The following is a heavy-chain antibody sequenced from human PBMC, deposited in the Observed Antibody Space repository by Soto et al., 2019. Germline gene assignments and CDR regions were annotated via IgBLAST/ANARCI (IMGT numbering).Heavy chain of an antibody. CDR1: GFTVSSKY. V-gene: IGHV3-53*01. J-gene: IGHJ4*02. CDR3: ARGADIVLMVYAPSFDY. Sequence: PGGSLRLSCAASGFTVSSKYMSWVRQSPGKGLEWVSVIYSDGSTYYADSVKGRFTISRDNSKNTLYLQMNSLRAEDTAVYYCARGADIVLMVYAPSFDYWGQGTLVTVSS. CDR2: IYSDGST. D-gene: IGHD2-8*01.